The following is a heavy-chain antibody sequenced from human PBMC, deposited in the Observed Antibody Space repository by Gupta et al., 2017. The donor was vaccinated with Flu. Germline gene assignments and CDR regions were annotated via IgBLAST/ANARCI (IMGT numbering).Heavy chain of an antibody. V-gene: IGHV3-33*01. CDR1: TCSTYG. J-gene: IGHJ3*02. D-gene: IGHD3-10*01. Sequence: TCSTYGMHWVRQAPGKGLEWVAVIWSDGHNKFYADSVKGRFTFSRDNSRYTMSLQMNSLRVEDTAVYYCVRERGPFNGFDIWGQGTMVTVSS. CDR3: VRERGPFNGFDI. CDR2: IWSDGHNK.